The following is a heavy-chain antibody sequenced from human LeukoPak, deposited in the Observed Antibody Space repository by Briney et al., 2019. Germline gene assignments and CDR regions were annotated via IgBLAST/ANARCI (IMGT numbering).Heavy chain of an antibody. D-gene: IGHD3-22*01. CDR3: ASHSSYYYDSSGYYFDY. J-gene: IGHJ4*02. CDR2: ISSSGSTI. CDR1: GFTFSDYY. V-gene: IGHV3-11*04. Sequence: PGGPLRLSCAASGFTFSDYYMSWIRQAPGKGLEWVSYISSSGSTIYYADSVKGRFTISRDNAKNSLYLQMNSLRAEDTAVYYCASHSSYYYDSSGYYFDYWGQGTLVTVSS.